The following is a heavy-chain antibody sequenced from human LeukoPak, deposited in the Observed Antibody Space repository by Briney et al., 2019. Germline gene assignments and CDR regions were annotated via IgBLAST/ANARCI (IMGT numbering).Heavy chain of an antibody. Sequence: SETLSLTCGVYGGSLSGYYWSWIRQPPGKGLEWIGEINHSGTITNYNPSLKSRVTISVDTSKNQFPLKLISVTAADTAVYYCARNNWFDPWGQGTLVTVSS. CDR2: INHSGTIT. J-gene: IGHJ5*02. V-gene: IGHV4-34*01. CDR1: GGSLSGYY. CDR3: ARNNWFDP.